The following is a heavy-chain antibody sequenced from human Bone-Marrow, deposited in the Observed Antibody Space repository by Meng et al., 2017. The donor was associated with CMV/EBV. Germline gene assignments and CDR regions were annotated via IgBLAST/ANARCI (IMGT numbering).Heavy chain of an antibody. D-gene: IGHD4-11*01. Sequence: GGSLRLSCAASGFTVDDYTMHWVRQAPGKGLEWVSLISWDGGSTYYADSVKGRFTISRDNSKNSLYLQMNSLRTEDTALYYCAKDMEDYSLGYWGQGTRVTVSS. J-gene: IGHJ4*01. V-gene: IGHV3-43*01. CDR2: ISWDGGST. CDR3: AKDMEDYSLGY. CDR1: GFTVDDYT.